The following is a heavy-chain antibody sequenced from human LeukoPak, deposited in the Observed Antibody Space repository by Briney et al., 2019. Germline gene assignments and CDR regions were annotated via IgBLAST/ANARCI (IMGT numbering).Heavy chain of an antibody. J-gene: IGHJ6*04. CDR1: GGTFSSYA. D-gene: IGHD2-2*01. CDR3: ARRKVVVVPAAPPDYYGMDV. V-gene: IGHV1-69*01. CDR2: IIPIFGTA. Sequence: SVKVSCKASGGTFSSYAISWVRQAPGQGLEWMGGIIPIFGTANYAQKFQGRVTITADESTSTAYMELSSLRSEDTAVYYCARRKVVVVPAAPPDYYGMDVWGKGTTVTVSS.